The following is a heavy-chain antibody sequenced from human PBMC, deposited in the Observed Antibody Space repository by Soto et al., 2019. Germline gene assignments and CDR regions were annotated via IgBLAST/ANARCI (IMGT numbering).Heavy chain of an antibody. V-gene: IGHV1-18*01. J-gene: IGHJ6*02. CDR2: ISPYTGNT. Sequence: QVQLVQSGDEVKKPGASVKVSCKASGYIFVNYGIAWVRQAPGQWLELMGWISPYTGNTHSATKVQGRLTMTTDTSTSTAYMDLGSLTSDDTAVYYCVMVDNYVTPTPQDVWGQGTTVTVSS. CDR3: VMVDNYVTPTPQDV. CDR1: GYIFVNYG. D-gene: IGHD3-16*01.